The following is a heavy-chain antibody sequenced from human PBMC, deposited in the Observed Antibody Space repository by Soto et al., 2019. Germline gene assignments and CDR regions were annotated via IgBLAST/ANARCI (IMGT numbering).Heavy chain of an antibody. D-gene: IGHD4-17*01. V-gene: IGHV4-59*02. CDR1: DASVTTTY. CDR2: IHYSGNS. J-gene: IGHJ4*02. Sequence: SDTHSHTCTVSDASVTTTYGSWIRKTPGKGLEWIGYIHYSGNSFYNPSLKSRVTMSVDTSKNQFPLRLTSVTAADTAVYFCARGAGDYATPFDYWGPGTLVNVSS. CDR3: ARGAGDYATPFDY.